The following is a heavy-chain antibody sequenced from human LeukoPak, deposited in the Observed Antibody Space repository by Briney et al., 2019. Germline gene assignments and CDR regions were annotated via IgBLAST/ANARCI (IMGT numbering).Heavy chain of an antibody. CDR1: GYTFTGYY. D-gene: IGHD3-22*01. V-gene: IGHV1-2*02. CDR2: INPNSGGT. Sequence: ASLKVSCKASGYTFTGYYMHWVRQAPGQGLEWMGWINPNSGGTNYAQKFQGRVTMTRDTSISTAYMELSRLRSDDTAVYYCARAGVWDYSDSSGYHNGAFDIWGQGTMVTVSS. CDR3: ARAGVWDYSDSSGYHNGAFDI. J-gene: IGHJ3*02.